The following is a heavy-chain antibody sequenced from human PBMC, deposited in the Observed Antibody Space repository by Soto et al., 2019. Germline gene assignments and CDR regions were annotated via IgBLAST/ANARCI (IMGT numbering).Heavy chain of an antibody. J-gene: IGHJ5*02. Sequence: QVQLVQSGAEVMKPGASVKVSCKASGYTFNGYYIHWVRQAPGQGLEWMGWISPSTGSTHYAQKFQGWVTMTRDPSISTAYMELSRLKSDDAAVYYCARSLNWFDPWGQGTLVTVSS. V-gene: IGHV1-2*04. CDR1: GYTFNGYY. CDR2: ISPSTGST. CDR3: ARSLNWFDP.